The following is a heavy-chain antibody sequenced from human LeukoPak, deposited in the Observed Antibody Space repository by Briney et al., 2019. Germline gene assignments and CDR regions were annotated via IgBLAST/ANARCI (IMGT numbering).Heavy chain of an antibody. J-gene: IGHJ4*02. D-gene: IGHD2-15*01. CDR3: ASLIVGVAASRSDFDY. CDR1: GFTFSSYA. CDR2: ISYDGSNK. Sequence: PGGSLRLSCAASGFTFSSYAMHWVRQAPGKGLEWVAVISYDGSNKYYADSVKGRFTISRDNSKNTLYLQMNSLRAEDTAVYYCASLIVGVAASRSDFDYWGQGTLVTVSS. V-gene: IGHV3-30*04.